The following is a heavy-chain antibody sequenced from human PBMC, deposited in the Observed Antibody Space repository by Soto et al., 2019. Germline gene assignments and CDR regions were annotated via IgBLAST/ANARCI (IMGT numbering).Heavy chain of an antibody. D-gene: IGHD6-6*01. J-gene: IGHJ6*03. Sequence: ASVEVSCKASGYTFTSYDINWVRQATGQGLEWMGWMNPNSGNTGYAQKFQGRVTMTRNTSISTAYMELSSLRSEDTAVYYCERHSSSSHYYYYMDVWGKGTTVTVSS. V-gene: IGHV1-8*01. CDR3: ERHSSSSHYYYYMDV. CDR2: MNPNSGNT. CDR1: GYTFTSYD.